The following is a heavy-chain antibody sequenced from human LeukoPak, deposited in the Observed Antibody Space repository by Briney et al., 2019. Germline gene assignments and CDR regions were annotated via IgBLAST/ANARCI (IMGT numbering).Heavy chain of an antibody. CDR1: GGSISSGGYS. D-gene: IGHD1-26*01. J-gene: IGHJ4*02. CDR3: ARLARSGSYYLDY. CDR2: IYHSGST. Sequence: SQTLSLTCAVSGGSISSGGYSWSWIRQPPGKGLEWIGYIYHSGSTYYNPSLKSRVTISVDRSKNQFSLKLSSVTAADTAVYYCARLARSGSYYLDYWGQGTLVTVSS. V-gene: IGHV4-30-2*01.